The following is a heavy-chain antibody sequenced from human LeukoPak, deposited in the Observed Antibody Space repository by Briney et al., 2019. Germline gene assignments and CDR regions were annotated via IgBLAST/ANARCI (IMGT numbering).Heavy chain of an antibody. Sequence: ASVKVSCKASGYTFTSYGISWVRQAPGQGLEWMGWISAYNGNTNYAQKLQGRVTMTTDTSTSTAYMELSSLRSEDTAVYYCALVGGVLSGLIWFDPWGQGTLVTVSS. CDR1: GYTFTSYG. CDR2: ISAYNGNT. CDR3: ALVGGVLSGLIWFDP. D-gene: IGHD1-26*01. V-gene: IGHV1-18*01. J-gene: IGHJ5*02.